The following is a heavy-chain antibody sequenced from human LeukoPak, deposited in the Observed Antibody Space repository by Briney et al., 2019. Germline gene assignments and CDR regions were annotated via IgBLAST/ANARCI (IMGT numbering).Heavy chain of an antibody. V-gene: IGHV3-23*01. CDR2: IGDSGDNT. D-gene: IGHD3-9*01. CDR1: GFTFSSSA. J-gene: IGHJ4*02. CDR3: VREHATGYQDY. Sequence: GSMRLSCAVSGFTFSSSAVSWVRQAPGKGPQWVSSIGDSGDNTYYADSVKGRFTISRDNSKNTFFLQMYALRAEDTAIYYCVREHATGYQDYWGQGTLVIVSS.